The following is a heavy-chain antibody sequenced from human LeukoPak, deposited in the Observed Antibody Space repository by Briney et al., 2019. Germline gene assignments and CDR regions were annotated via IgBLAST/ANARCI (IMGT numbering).Heavy chain of an antibody. Sequence: SETLSLTCTVSGGSISDNSKYWGWIRQPPGEGLEWIGSIYYDGKTYYNPSLKSRVTISRDTSKNQFSLRLRSVTAADTAVYYCVRDSWYEDSGYLTADDWGQGTLVTVSS. CDR1: GGSISDNSKY. J-gene: IGHJ4*02. V-gene: IGHV4-39*07. D-gene: IGHD3-22*01. CDR2: IYYDGKT. CDR3: VRDSWYEDSGYLTADD.